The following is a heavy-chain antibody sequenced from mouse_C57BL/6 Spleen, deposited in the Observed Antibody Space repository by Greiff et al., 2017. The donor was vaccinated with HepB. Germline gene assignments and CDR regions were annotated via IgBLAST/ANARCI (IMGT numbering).Heavy chain of an antibody. D-gene: IGHD1-1*01. CDR2: IYPGDGDT. J-gene: IGHJ4*01. CDR1: GYAFSSYW. CDR3: ARGAGSSYDAMDY. V-gene: IGHV1-80*01. Sequence: QVQLQQSGAELVKPGASVKISCKASGYAFSSYWMNWVKQRPGKGLEWIGQIYPGDGDTNYNGKFKGKATLTADKSSSTAYMQLSSRTSEDSAVYFCARGAGSSYDAMDYWGQGTSVTVSS.